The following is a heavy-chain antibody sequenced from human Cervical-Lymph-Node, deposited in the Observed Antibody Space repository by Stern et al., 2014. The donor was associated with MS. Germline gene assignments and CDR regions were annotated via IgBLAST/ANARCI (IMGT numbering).Heavy chain of an antibody. Sequence: EVQLVESGAEVKKPGESLRISCKASGYSFTTYWIGWLRQMPGKGLAYMGIIYPGDSDLRYSPSFQGQVTISADKAISTAYLHWSSLRASDTAMYYCARLHYGDYGRNVFDTWGQGTVVTVSS. D-gene: IGHD4-17*01. CDR1: GYSFTTYW. CDR3: ARLHYGDYGRNVFDT. J-gene: IGHJ3*02. CDR2: IYPGDSDL. V-gene: IGHV5-51*01.